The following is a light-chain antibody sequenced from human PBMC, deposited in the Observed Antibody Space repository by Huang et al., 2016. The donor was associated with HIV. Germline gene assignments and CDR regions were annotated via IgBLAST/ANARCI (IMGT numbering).Light chain of an antibody. Sequence: DIQMTQSPPSLSASVGDRVTFTCRADQNIAKSLNSYQQKPGKAPKLLIYTASTLESGVPSMFSGSGSGSHFTLNITNLKPEDFATYYCQQSFTVPRTFG. CDR3: QQSFTVPRT. CDR2: TAS. J-gene: IGKJ1*01. CDR1: QNIAKS. V-gene: IGKV1-39*01.